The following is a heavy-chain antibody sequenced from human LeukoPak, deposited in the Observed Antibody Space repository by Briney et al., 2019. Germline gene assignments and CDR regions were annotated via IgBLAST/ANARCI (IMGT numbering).Heavy chain of an antibody. J-gene: IGHJ6*02. D-gene: IGHD1-26*01. Sequence: XGSLRLSCAASGFTFSDYYMSWVRQAPGKGLEWVSAISGNGGSKYYADSVKGRFTISRDNSKITLYLQMNSLRAEDTAVYYCAKGRGVGATYYYYYYGMDVWGQGTTVTVSS. CDR2: ISGNGGSK. V-gene: IGHV3-23*01. CDR1: GFTFSDYY. CDR3: AKGRGVGATYYYYYYGMDV.